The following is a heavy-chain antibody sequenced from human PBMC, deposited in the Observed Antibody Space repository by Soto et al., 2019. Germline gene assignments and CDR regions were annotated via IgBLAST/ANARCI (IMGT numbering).Heavy chain of an antibody. CDR2: IGYSGTT. CDR3: ARGGASSKWFAP. D-gene: IGHD2-15*01. V-gene: IGHV4-31*03. CDR1: GGSITSGGSF. Sequence: KPSETLSLTCTVSGGSITSGGSFWSWIRQHPGKGPEWIAFIGYSGTTSYNPSLESRVTVSVDTSKSQFSLNLTSVTAADTAVYYCARGGASSKWFAPWGQGTLVTVSS. J-gene: IGHJ5*02.